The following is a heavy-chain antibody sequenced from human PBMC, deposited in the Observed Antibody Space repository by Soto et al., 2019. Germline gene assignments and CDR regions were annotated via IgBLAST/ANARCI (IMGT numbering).Heavy chain of an antibody. D-gene: IGHD2-21*02. V-gene: IGHV4-30-4*01. Sequence: QVQLQESGPGLVKPSQTLSLTCTVSGGSISSGDYYWRWIRQPPGKGLEWIGYIYYSGSTYYNPSLNSRLTIPVNKSKDQVSLQLSTGTAADRAVYYCSIWTALCDPWGQGTLVTVSP. CDR2: IYYSGST. CDR1: GGSISSGDYY. J-gene: IGHJ5*02. CDR3: SIWTALCDP.